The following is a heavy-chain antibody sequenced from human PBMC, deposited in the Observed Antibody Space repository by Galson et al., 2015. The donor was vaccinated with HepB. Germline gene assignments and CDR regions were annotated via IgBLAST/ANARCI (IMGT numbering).Heavy chain of an antibody. Sequence: SEPLSLTCTVSGGSISSYYWSWIRQPPGKGLEWIGYIYYSGSTNYNPSLKSRVTISVDTSKNQFSLKLSSVTAADTAVYYCARNSVREYYFDYWGQGTLVTVSS. D-gene: IGHD2-21*01. CDR1: GGSISSYY. CDR2: IYYSGST. J-gene: IGHJ4*02. CDR3: ARNSVREYYFDY. V-gene: IGHV4-59*12.